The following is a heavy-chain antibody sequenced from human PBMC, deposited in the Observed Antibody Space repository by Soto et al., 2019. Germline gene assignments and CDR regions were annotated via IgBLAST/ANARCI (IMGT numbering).Heavy chain of an antibody. CDR3: ARDLAKGGGSAGFDY. V-gene: IGHV1-2*02. CDR2: INPKSGGT. CDR1: GDTFTANY. Sequence: QVQLLQSGAEVKKPGASVKVSCKASGDTFTANYIHWVRQAPGQGLEWMGWINPKSGGTKYPQKFQGRVTMTRGTSLSTVYMTLTRLTSDDTSGYYCARDLAKGGGSAGFDYWGQGTLGTVSS. D-gene: IGHD1-26*01. J-gene: IGHJ4*02.